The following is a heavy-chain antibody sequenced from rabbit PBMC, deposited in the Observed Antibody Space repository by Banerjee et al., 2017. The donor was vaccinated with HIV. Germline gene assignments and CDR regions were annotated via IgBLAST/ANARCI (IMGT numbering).Heavy chain of an antibody. CDR1: GLDFSTSYW. V-gene: IGHV1S45*01. D-gene: IGHD7-1*01. Sequence: EESGGDLVQPEGSLTLTCTASGLDFSTSYWICWVRQAPGKGLELIACIYAGSSGITYYASWAKGRFTISKTSSTTVTLQMTSLTAADTTTYFCARGGGAGYGADNGFNLWGPGTLVTVS. CDR2: IYAGSSGIT. CDR3: ARGGGAGYGADNGFNL. J-gene: IGHJ4*01.